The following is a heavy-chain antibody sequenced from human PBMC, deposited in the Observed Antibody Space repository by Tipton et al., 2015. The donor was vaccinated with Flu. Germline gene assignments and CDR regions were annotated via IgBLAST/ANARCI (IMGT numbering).Heavy chain of an antibody. CDR3: ARVGDGYAYDY. V-gene: IGHV4-59*08. CDR2: VHYSENT. J-gene: IGHJ4*02. D-gene: IGHD5-24*01. Sequence: TLSLTCTVSGGSISNYYWSWIRQPPGKGLEWIGYVHYSENTSYNPSLKSRVTMSLDTSKNQFSLRLSSVTAADTAMYYCARVGDGYAYDYWGQGTLVTVSS. CDR1: GGSISNYY.